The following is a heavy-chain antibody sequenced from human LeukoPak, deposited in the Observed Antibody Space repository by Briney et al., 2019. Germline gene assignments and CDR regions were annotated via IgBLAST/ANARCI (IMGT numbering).Heavy chain of an antibody. CDR2: ISAYNGNT. Sequence: GASVKVSCKASGYTFTSYGISWVRQAPGQGLELMGWISAYNGNTNYAQKLQGRVTMTTDPSTSTAYMELRSLRSDDTAVYYCARDAGGIVTMIVVAKDAFDIWGQGTMVTVSS. V-gene: IGHV1-18*01. CDR3: ARDAGGIVTMIVVAKDAFDI. J-gene: IGHJ3*02. CDR1: GYTFTSYG. D-gene: IGHD3-22*01.